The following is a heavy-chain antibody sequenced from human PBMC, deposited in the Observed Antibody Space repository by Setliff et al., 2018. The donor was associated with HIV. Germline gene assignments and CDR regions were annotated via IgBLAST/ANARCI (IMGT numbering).Heavy chain of an antibody. J-gene: IGHJ6*03. CDR3: ARAMGANWSYYYYMDV. CDR1: GGSISAYY. CDR2: INLIGST. Sequence: SETLSLTCSVSGGSISAYYWNWIRQPPGKGLEWIGEINLIGSTDYNPSLKSRVTISLDTSKNQFSLKLNSVTAADTAVYYCARAMGANWSYYYYMDVWGKGTTVTVSS. V-gene: IGHV4-34*01. D-gene: IGHD1-26*01.